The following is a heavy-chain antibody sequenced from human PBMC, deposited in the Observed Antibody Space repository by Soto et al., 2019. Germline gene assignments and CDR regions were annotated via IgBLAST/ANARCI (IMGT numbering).Heavy chain of an antibody. J-gene: IGHJ6*03. D-gene: IGHD3-3*01. Sequence: GGSLRLSCAASGFTFSNAWMSWVRQAPGKGLEWVGRIKSKTDGGTTDYAAPVKGRFTISRDDSKNTLYLQMNSLKTEDTAVYYCTTAGDFWSGTYGVDYYYYMDVWGKGTTVTVSS. CDR1: GFTFSNAW. V-gene: IGHV3-15*01. CDR2: IKSKTDGGTT. CDR3: TTAGDFWSGTYGVDYYYYMDV.